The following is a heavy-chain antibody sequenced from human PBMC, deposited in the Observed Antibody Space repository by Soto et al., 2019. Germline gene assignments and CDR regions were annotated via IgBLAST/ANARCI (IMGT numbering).Heavy chain of an antibody. J-gene: IGHJ4*02. D-gene: IGHD3-3*01. CDR1: GYTFSRHG. V-gene: IGHV1-18*04. CDR3: ARGADDFSSGYYYEY. Sequence: QVQLVQSGAEVKKPGASVTVSCKASGYTFSRHGISWVRQAPVQGLEWMAWSGNTNYAQKFQGRLTLTTNPSTRTAYRELRSLRSDDTAVYYCARGADDFSSGYYYEYWGQGTLVTVSS. CDR2: SGNT.